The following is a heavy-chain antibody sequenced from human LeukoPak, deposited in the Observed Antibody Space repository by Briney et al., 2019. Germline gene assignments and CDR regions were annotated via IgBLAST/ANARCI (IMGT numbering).Heavy chain of an antibody. J-gene: IGHJ6*03. V-gene: IGHV1-69*13. CDR1: GYTFTSYD. Sequence: GASVKVSCKASGYTFTSYDINWVRQATGQGLEWMGGIIPIFGTANYAQKFQGRVTITADESTSTAYMELSSLRSEDTAVYYCARVTAVAGSNYNYYYYMDVWGKGTTVTISS. CDR3: ARVTAVAGSNYNYYYYMDV. CDR2: IIPIFGTA. D-gene: IGHD6-19*01.